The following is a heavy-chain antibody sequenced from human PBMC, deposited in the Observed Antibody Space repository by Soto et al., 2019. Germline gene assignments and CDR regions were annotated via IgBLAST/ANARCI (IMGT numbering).Heavy chain of an antibody. V-gene: IGHV3-30*18. CDR1: GFTFRNYG. CDR2: ISDDGDNE. D-gene: IGHD2-2*01. CDR3: AKDGGPVYCNSPGCSAKHFDY. Sequence: QVQLVESGGGVVQPGRSLRLSCAASGFTFRNYGMHWVRQAPGKGLEWVAIISDDGDNEYYADSVRGRFTISRDNSKNTLYLQTSSLRHEDTAVYYCAKDGGPVYCNSPGCSAKHFDYWGQGTLVTVSS. J-gene: IGHJ4*02.